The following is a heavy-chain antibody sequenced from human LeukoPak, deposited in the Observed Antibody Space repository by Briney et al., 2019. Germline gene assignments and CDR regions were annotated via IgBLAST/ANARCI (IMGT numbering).Heavy chain of an antibody. CDR2: IYHSGST. D-gene: IGHD3-16*02. Sequence: SETLSLTCAVSGGSISSSNWWSWVRQPPGKGLEWIGEIYHSGSTNYNPSLKSRVTISVDKSKNQFSLKLSSVTAADTAVYYCATLRLGELSLPYWGQGTLVTVSS. J-gene: IGHJ4*02. CDR1: GGSISSSNW. CDR3: ATLRLGELSLPY. V-gene: IGHV4-4*02.